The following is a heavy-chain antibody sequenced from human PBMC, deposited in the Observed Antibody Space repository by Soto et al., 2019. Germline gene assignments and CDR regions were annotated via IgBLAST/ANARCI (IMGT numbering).Heavy chain of an antibody. V-gene: IGHV4-30-4*01. Sequence: SETLSVTCTVSGGSISSGDYYSSWIRQPPGKGLEWIGYIYYSGSTYYNPSLKSRVTISVDTSKNQFSLKLSSVTAADTAVYYCARGTSYYDFWSGSSRYYGMDVWGQGTTVTVSS. CDR1: GGSISSGDYY. J-gene: IGHJ6*02. CDR2: IYYSGST. CDR3: ARGTSYYDFWSGSSRYYGMDV. D-gene: IGHD3-3*01.